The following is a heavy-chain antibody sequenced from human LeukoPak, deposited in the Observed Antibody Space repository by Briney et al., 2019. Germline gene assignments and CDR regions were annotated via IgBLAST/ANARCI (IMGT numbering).Heavy chain of an antibody. CDR1: GFTVSSNY. V-gene: IGHV3-53*01. Sequence: GGSLRLSCAASGFTVSSNYMRWVRQPPGRGMEWVSVIYSGGHTYYADSVKGRYTISRDNSKNTLYPQMNNLRAEDTAVYYCASGSGSYRTPYYYMDVWGKGTTVT. D-gene: IGHD3-10*01. CDR3: ASGSGSYRTPYYYMDV. J-gene: IGHJ6*03. CDR2: IYSGGHT.